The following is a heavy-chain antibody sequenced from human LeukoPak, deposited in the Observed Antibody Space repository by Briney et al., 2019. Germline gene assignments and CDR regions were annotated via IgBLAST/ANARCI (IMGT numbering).Heavy chain of an antibody. CDR2: ISSSGTTI. CDR1: GITFSSAE. V-gene: IGHV3-48*03. D-gene: IGHD2-15*01. Sequence: PGGSLRLSCVASGITFSSAEMTWVRQAPGKGLERISYISSSGTTIHYADSVKGRFTVSRDNGEHSLYLQMSSLRAEDTAVYYCARDRGIFTRYYYAMDVWGQGTTVTVSS. J-gene: IGHJ6*02. CDR3: ARDRGIFTRYYYAMDV.